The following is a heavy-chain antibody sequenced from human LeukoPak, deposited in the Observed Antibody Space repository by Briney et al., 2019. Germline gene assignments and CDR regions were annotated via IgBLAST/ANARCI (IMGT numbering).Heavy chain of an antibody. D-gene: IGHD6-19*01. Sequence: GGSLRLSCAASGFTFSYAWMSWVRQAPGQGLEWVGRIKPKTEGGTTDYAAPVKGRFTISRDDSENTLYLQMNSLKPEDTAVYYCTWLPQDYWGQGTLVTVSS. V-gene: IGHV3-15*01. J-gene: IGHJ4*02. CDR3: TWLPQDY. CDR2: IKPKTEGGTT. CDR1: GFTFSYAW.